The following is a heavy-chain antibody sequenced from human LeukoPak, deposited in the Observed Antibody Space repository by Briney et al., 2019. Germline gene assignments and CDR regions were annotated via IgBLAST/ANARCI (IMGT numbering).Heavy chain of an antibody. Sequence: PGGSLRLSCAASGFTFSNYSMNWVRQAPGKGLGWVSSISSRSSYIYYADSVKGRFTISRDNSKNTLYLQMNSLRAEDTAVYYCAKQVPAANYYYYMDVWGKGTTVTISS. V-gene: IGHV3-21*04. D-gene: IGHD2-2*01. J-gene: IGHJ6*03. CDR2: ISSRSSYI. CDR1: GFTFSNYS. CDR3: AKQVPAANYYYYMDV.